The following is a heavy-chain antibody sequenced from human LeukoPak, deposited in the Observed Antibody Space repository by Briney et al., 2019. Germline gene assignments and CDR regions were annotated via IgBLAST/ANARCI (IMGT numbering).Heavy chain of an antibody. CDR2: INHSGIT. CDR1: GGSISSYY. CDR3: ARFYYDSSGYGFDS. Sequence: SETLSLTCTVSGGSISSYYWSWIRQPPGKGLEWIGYINHSGITNNNPSLKNRVTTSVDTSKNQFSLKLSSVTAADTAVYYCARFYYDSSGYGFDSWGQGTKVTVSS. J-gene: IGHJ3*02. D-gene: IGHD3-22*01. V-gene: IGHV4-59*01.